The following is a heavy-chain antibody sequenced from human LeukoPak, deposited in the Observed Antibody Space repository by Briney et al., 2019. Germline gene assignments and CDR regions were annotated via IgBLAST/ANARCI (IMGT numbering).Heavy chain of an antibody. CDR1: GFTFSNYD. CDR2: LSYDESNK. D-gene: IGHD6-13*01. Sequence: PGGSLRLSCAASGFTFSNYDMHCVRQAPGKGLEWVAVLSYDESNKYSADSVKGRFTISRDNSKNTLYLQMNSLRAEDTAVYYCAKWGAAAGFDYWGQGTLVTVSS. J-gene: IGHJ4*02. V-gene: IGHV3-30*18. CDR3: AKWGAAAGFDY.